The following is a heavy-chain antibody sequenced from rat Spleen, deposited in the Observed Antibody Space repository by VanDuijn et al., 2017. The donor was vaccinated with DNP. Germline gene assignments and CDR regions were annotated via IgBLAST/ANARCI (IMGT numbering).Heavy chain of an antibody. V-gene: IGHV5-31*01. CDR1: GFTFSDCY. Sequence: EVQLVESGGGLVQPGRSLKVSCAASGFTFSDCYMTWIRQAPGKGLEWVASITNTGDITYYSDSVKGRFSLYRDNAKSTLYLQVNSLRSEDTATYYCTSNPHVRTAAPFDYWGQGVMVTVSS. D-gene: IGHD3-8*01. CDR2: ITNTGDIT. J-gene: IGHJ2*01. CDR3: TSNPHVRTAAPFDY.